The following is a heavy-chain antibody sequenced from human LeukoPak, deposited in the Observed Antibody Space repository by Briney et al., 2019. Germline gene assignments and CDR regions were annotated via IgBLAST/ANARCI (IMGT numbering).Heavy chain of an antibody. CDR3: ARYRTPYYYDSSGYDFDY. Sequence: GASVKVSCKASGYTFTSYYMHWVRQAPGQGLEWMGIINPSGGSTSYAQKFQGRVTMTRDMSTSTVYMELSSLRSEDTAVYYCARYRTPYYYDSSGYDFDYWGQGTLVTVSS. CDR2: INPSGGST. V-gene: IGHV1-46*01. J-gene: IGHJ4*02. D-gene: IGHD3-22*01. CDR1: GYTFTSYY.